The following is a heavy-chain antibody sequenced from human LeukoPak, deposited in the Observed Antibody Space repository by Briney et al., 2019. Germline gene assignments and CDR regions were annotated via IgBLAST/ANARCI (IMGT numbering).Heavy chain of an antibody. CDR2: ISWDSDRI. V-gene: IGHV3-9*01. Sequence: GGSLRLSCAASGFTFDDYAMNWVRQAPGKGLEWVSGISWDSDRIDYADSVKGRFTISRDNAKNSLYLQMSSLRAEDTALYYCAKGYSSGWPSYFFDYWGQGTLVTVSS. J-gene: IGHJ4*02. D-gene: IGHD6-19*01. CDR3: AKGYSSGWPSYFFDY. CDR1: GFTFDDYA.